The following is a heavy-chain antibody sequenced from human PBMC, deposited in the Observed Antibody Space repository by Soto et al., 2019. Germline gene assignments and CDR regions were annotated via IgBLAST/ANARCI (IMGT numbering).Heavy chain of an antibody. D-gene: IGHD3-22*01. Sequence: GESLKISCKGSGYSFTSYWIGWVRQMPGKGLEWMGIIYPGDSDTRYSPSFQGQVTISADKSISTAYLQWSSLKASDTAMHYCARPRVRYYDSSGFGYWGQGTLVTVSS. CDR1: GYSFTSYW. CDR2: IYPGDSDT. CDR3: ARPRVRYYDSSGFGY. J-gene: IGHJ4*02. V-gene: IGHV5-51*01.